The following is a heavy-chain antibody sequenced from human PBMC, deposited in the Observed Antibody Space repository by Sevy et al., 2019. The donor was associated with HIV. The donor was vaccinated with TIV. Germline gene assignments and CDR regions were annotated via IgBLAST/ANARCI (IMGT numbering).Heavy chain of an antibody. CDR2: ISSSSSTI. J-gene: IGHJ6*02. D-gene: IGHD3-3*01. CDR3: AREDYDFWSGYSRPHYYYYGMDV. V-gene: IGHV3-48*02. Sequence: GGSLRLSCAASGFTFSSYSMNWVRQAPGKGLEWVSYISSSSSTIYYAHSVKGRFTISRDNAKNSLYLQMNSLRDEDTAVYYCAREDYDFWSGYSRPHYYYYGMDVWGQGTTVTVSS. CDR1: GFTFSSYS.